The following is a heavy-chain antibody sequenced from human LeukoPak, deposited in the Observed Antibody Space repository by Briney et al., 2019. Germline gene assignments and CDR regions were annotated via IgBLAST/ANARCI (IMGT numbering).Heavy chain of an antibody. Sequence: PGRSLRLSCAASGFTFSSYSMNWVRQAPGKGLEWVSSISSSSSYIYYADSVKGRFTISRDNAKNSLYLQMNSLRAEDTAVYYCARDHDSSGYYDYWGQGTLVTVSS. CDR2: ISSSSSYI. D-gene: IGHD3-22*01. V-gene: IGHV3-21*01. J-gene: IGHJ4*02. CDR1: GFTFSSYS. CDR3: ARDHDSSGYYDY.